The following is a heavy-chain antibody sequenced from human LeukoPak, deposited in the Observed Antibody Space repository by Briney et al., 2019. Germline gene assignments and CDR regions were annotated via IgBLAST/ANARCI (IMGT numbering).Heavy chain of an antibody. Sequence: SQTLSLTCTVSGGSISSGSYYRSWIRQPAGKGLEWIGRIYTSGSTNYNPSLKSRVTISVDTSKNQFSLNLKSVTAADTAVYYCARHGMGDSSSWNFDYWGRGTLVIVSS. CDR3: ARHGMGDSSSWNFDY. CDR1: GGSISSGSYY. D-gene: IGHD6-13*01. CDR2: IYTSGST. J-gene: IGHJ4*02. V-gene: IGHV4-61*02.